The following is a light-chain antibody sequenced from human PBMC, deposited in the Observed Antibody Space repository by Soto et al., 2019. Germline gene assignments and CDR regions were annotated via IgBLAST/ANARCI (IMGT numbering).Light chain of an antibody. CDR1: QSVYSSY. CDR3: QQYGSSLRT. CDR2: AAS. Sequence: EIVLTQSPVTLSLSPGERATLSCRASQSVYSSYLAWYQQKPGQAPRLVIYAASSRATGIPDRFSGSGSGTDFTLTISRLEPEDFAVYYCQQYGSSLRTFGQGTKV. V-gene: IGKV3-20*01. J-gene: IGKJ1*01.